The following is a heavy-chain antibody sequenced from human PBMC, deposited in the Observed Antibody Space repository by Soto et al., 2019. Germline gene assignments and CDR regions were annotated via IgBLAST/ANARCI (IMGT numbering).Heavy chain of an antibody. V-gene: IGHV3-7*01. CDR3: ARGGSESDY. Sequence: EVQLVESGGGLVQPGGSLRLSCAASGFTFSHYWMTWVRQAPGKGLEWVANMKEDGSDKNYLDSVKGRFTISRDNAKNSLYLQMNSLRAEATAMYYCARGGSESDYWGQGTLVTVSS. J-gene: IGHJ4*02. CDR1: GFTFSHYW. CDR2: MKEDGSDK. D-gene: IGHD3-16*01.